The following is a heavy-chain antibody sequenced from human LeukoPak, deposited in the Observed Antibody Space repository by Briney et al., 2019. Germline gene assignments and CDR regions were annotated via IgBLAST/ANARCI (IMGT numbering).Heavy chain of an antibody. J-gene: IGHJ3*01. Sequence: PGGSLRLSCAASGFTVSSKHMSCLRQAPGKGLEWVSVIYSGGGTYYADSVKGRFTISRDSSKNTVSLQLNSLMAEDTALYYCARAPPDCRGVIGGGAFAAWGQGTLVTVSS. D-gene: IGHD3-10*01. CDR1: GFTVSSKH. CDR2: IYSGGGT. V-gene: IGHV3-53*01. CDR3: ARAPPDCRGVIGGGAFAA.